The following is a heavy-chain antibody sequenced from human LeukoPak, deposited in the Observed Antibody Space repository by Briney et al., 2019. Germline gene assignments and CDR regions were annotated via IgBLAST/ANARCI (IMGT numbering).Heavy chain of an antibody. Sequence: SETLSLTCTVSGGSISSGGYYWSWIRQHPGKGLEWIGYIYYSGSTYYNPSLKSTVTIPVATSKHQFSLKLSSVTAADTAVYYCARAGVYSYGSGRYYTPGGYFDYWGQGTLVTVSS. D-gene: IGHD3-10*01. V-gene: IGHV4-31*01. CDR2: IYYSGST. CDR3: ARAGVYSYGSGRYYTPGGYFDY. CDR1: GGSISSGGYY. J-gene: IGHJ4*02.